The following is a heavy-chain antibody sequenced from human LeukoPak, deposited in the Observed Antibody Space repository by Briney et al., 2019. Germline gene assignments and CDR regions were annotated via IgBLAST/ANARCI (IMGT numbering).Heavy chain of an antibody. J-gene: IGHJ6*03. CDR2: INHSGST. CDR1: GGAFSGYY. Sequence: SETLSLTCAVYGGAFSGYYWSWIRQPPGKGLEWIGEINHSGSTDYNPSLKSRVTMSVDTSKNQFSLRLSSVTAADTAVYYCARTYSIWYYYMDVWGKGTTVTVSS. CDR3: ARTYSIWYYYMDV. D-gene: IGHD5/OR15-5a*01. V-gene: IGHV4-34*01.